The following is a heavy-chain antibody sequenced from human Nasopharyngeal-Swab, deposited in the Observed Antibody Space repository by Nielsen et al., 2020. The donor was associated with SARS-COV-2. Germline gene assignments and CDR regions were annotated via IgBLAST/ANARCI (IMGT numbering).Heavy chain of an antibody. CDR3: AREGLEQRVFDY. CDR2: IGTAGDT. V-gene: IGHV3-13*04. D-gene: IGHD1/OR15-1a*01. Sequence: GESLKISCAASGFTFSSYDMHWVRQATGKGLEWVSAIGTAGDTYYPGSVKGRFTISRENAKHPLYLQMNSLRAGDTAVYYCAREGLEQRVFDYWGQGTLVTVSS. CDR1: GFTFSSYD. J-gene: IGHJ4*02.